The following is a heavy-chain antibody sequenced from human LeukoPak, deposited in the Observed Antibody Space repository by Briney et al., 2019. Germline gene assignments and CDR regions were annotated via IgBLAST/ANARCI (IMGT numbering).Heavy chain of an antibody. D-gene: IGHD2-2*01. CDR1: GVSMRGAY. J-gene: IGHJ4*02. CDR3: ARVIPATLGMRLDS. V-gene: IGHV4-59*01. CDR2: ISYSGST. Sequence: SETLSLTCTVSGVSMRGAYWSWIRQPPGKGLGWIGYISYSGSTNYNPSLKSRVTISVDTSKNQFSLRLTSVTAADTAVYFCARVIPATLGMRLDSWGQGTLVTVSS.